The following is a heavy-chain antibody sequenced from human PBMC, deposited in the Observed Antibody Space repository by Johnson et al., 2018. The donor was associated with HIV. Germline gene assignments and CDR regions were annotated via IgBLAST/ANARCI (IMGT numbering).Heavy chain of an antibody. CDR2: ISYDGSNK. D-gene: IGHD6-19*01. CDR3: ARSPRQWLDHDAFDI. V-gene: IGHV3-30*09. Sequence: QVQLVESGGGLVQPGGSLRLSCAASGFTFSSYPMHWVRQAPGKGLEWVAVISYDGSNKNYAYSVKGRFAFSRDNSKNTLYLQMNSLRAEDTAVYYCARSPRQWLDHDAFDIWGQGTMVTVSS. CDR1: GFTFSSYP. J-gene: IGHJ3*02.